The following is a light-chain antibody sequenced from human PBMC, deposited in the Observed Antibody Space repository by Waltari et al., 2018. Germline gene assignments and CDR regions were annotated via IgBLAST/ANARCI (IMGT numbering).Light chain of an antibody. CDR1: SSDVGGYNY. J-gene: IGLJ3*02. V-gene: IGLV2-14*01. CDR3: SSYTTSGTLDWV. Sequence: QSALAQPASVSGSPGQSVTISCTGTSSDVGGYNYVCWYQQRPGKAPTLLIYDVSYRPSGVSNLFSGSKSGNTASLTISGLQAEDEADYHCSSYTTSGTLDWVFGGGTKLTVL. CDR2: DVS.